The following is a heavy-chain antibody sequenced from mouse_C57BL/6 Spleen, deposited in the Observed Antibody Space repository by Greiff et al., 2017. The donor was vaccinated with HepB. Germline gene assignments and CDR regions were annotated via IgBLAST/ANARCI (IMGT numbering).Heavy chain of an antibody. D-gene: IGHD1-1*01. CDR2: IDPSDSYT. CDR1: GYTFTSYW. J-gene: IGHJ2*01. V-gene: IGHV1-69*01. CDR3: ARGDSSYNFVY. Sequence: VQLQQPGAELVMPGASVKLSCKASGYTFTSYWMHWVKQRPGQGLEWIGEIDPSDSYTNYNQKFKGKSTLTVDKSSSTAYMQLSSLTSEDSAVYYCARGDSSYNFVYWGQGTTLTVSS.